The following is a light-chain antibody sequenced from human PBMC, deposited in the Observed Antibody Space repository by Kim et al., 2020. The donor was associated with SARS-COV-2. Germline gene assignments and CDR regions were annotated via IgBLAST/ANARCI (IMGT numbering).Light chain of an antibody. Sequence: QSALTQPASVSGSPGQSITISCTGTSSDVGFYDYVSWYQQYPGQAPKLILSGVTNRPSGVSIRFSGSKSGNTASLTISSLLPEDEADYYCSSYTTRNNYVFGTGTKVTVL. CDR1: SSDVGFYDY. J-gene: IGLJ1*01. CDR3: SSYTTRNNYV. CDR2: GVT. V-gene: IGLV2-14*03.